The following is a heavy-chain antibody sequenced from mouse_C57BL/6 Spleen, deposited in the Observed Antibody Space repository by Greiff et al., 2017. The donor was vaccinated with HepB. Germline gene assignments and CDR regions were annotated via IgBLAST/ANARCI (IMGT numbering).Heavy chain of an antibody. CDR2: INYDGSST. CDR1: GFTFSDYY. D-gene: IGHD4-1*01. CDR3: ARVALGLWYFDV. J-gene: IGHJ1*03. Sequence: EVKLMESEGGLVQPGSSMKLSCTASGFTFSDYYMAWVRQVPEKGLEWVANINYDGSSTYYLDSLKSRFIISRDNAKNILYLQMSSLKSVDTATYYCARVALGLWYFDVWGTGTTVTVSS. V-gene: IGHV5-16*01.